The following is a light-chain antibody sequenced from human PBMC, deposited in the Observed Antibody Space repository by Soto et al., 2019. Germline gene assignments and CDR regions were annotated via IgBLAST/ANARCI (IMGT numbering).Light chain of an antibody. CDR1: QSVNSN. J-gene: IGKJ1*01. CDR2: GAS. CDR3: QQHNNWPPWT. Sequence: EIGMTHSPATLSVAPGERATLSCSDSQSVNSNLAWSQQNPGQAPRLLMYGASTRATGIPDRFSGSGSGTEFTLTISSLQSEYFAVYYCQQHNNWPPWTFGQGTKVDIK. V-gene: IGKV3-15*01.